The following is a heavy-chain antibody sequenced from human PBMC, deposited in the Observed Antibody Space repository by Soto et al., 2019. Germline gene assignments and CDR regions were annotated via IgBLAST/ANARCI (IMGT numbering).Heavy chain of an antibody. CDR2: ISGSGGST. J-gene: IGHJ4*02. CDR3: ATQGVVWDVYY. Sequence: GGSLRLSCAASGFTFSSYAMSWVRQAPGKGLEWVSAISGSGGSTYYADSVKGRFTISRDNSKNTLYLQMNSLRAEDTAVYYCATQGVVWDVYYWGQGTLVTVSS. V-gene: IGHV3-23*01. CDR1: GFTFSSYA. D-gene: IGHD1-26*01.